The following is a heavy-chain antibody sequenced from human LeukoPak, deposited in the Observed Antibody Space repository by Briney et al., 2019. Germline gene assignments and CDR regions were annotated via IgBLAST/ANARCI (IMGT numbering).Heavy chain of an antibody. CDR1: GYTFTGYY. Sequence: GASVKVSCKASGYTFTGYYMHRVRQAPGQGLEWMGWINPNTGGTNYAQKFQGRVTMTRDTSISTAYMELSRLRSDDTAVYYCARDRRVQTSWYEKSANNWFDPWGQGTLVTVSS. CDR3: ARDRRVQTSWYEKSANNWFDP. J-gene: IGHJ5*02. V-gene: IGHV1-2*02. CDR2: INPNTGGT. D-gene: IGHD6-13*01.